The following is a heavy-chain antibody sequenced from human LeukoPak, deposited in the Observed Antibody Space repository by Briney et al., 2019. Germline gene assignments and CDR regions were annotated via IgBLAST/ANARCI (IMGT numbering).Heavy chain of an antibody. V-gene: IGHV3-30*02. D-gene: IGHD3-3*01. Sequence: SGGSLRLSCAASGFTFSSYGMHWVRQAPGKGLEWVAFIRYDGSNKYYADSVKGRFTISRDNSKNTLYLQMNSLRAEDTAVYYCAKDHRSSYYDFWSGYSYWGQGTLVTVSS. CDR1: GFTFSSYG. J-gene: IGHJ4*02. CDR2: IRYDGSNK. CDR3: AKDHRSSYYDFWSGYSY.